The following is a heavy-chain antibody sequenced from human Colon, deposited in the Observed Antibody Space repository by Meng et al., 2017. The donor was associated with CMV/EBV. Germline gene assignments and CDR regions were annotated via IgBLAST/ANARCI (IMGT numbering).Heavy chain of an antibody. Sequence: GSLRLSCSVSGGSISSSSYYWGWIRQPPGKGLEWIGTMYYTGSTYYNPSRKSRVTMSLDRSKKQLSLKLSSLTAADTAVYFCARDSTLSITPPANDAFDMWGQGTLVTVSS. CDR2: MYYTGST. J-gene: IGHJ3*02. CDR1: GGSISSSSYY. CDR3: ARDSTLSITPPANDAFDM. V-gene: IGHV4-39*07. D-gene: IGHD2/OR15-2a*01.